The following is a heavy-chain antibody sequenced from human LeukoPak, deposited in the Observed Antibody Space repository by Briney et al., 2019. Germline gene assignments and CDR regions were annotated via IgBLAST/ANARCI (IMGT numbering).Heavy chain of an antibody. V-gene: IGHV3-23*01. Sequence: GGSLRLSCEASGFTFSSYAMNWVRQTPGKGLGWVSIVSSSGATTYYAASVQGRFTISRDNSKNTLYLQMNSLSPEDTAVYYCAKGGSSWSRFDYWGQGALVTVSS. J-gene: IGHJ4*02. D-gene: IGHD6-13*01. CDR3: AKGGSSWSRFDY. CDR2: VSSSGATT. CDR1: GFTFSSYA.